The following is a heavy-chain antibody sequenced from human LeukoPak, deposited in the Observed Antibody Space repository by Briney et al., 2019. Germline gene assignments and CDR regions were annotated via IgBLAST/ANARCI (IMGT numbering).Heavy chain of an antibody. Sequence: TSETLSLTCAVSGGSISRGGNSWGWIRHPPGKGLEWIGNIYYSGSTYYNPSLKSRVTISVDTSKNQFSLNLRSVTAADTAVYYCATHLGYCSGGTCYKAFDIWGQGTMVTVSS. D-gene: IGHD2-15*01. CDR1: GGSISRGGNS. CDR2: IYYSGST. J-gene: IGHJ3*02. CDR3: ATHLGYCSGGTCYKAFDI. V-gene: IGHV4-31*11.